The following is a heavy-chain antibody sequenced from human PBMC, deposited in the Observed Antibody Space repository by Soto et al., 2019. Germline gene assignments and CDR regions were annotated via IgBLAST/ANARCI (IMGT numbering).Heavy chain of an antibody. J-gene: IGHJ6*02. D-gene: IGHD2-2*01. V-gene: IGHV3-21*01. CDR2: ISSSSSYI. CDR1: GFTFSSYS. Sequence: SLRLSCAASGFTFSSYSMNWVRQAPGKGLEWVSSISSSSSYIYYADSVKGRFTISRDNAKNSLYLQMNSLRAEDTAVYYCARDADIVVVPAAIGYYYGMDVWGQGTTVTVSS. CDR3: ARDADIVVVPAAIGYYYGMDV.